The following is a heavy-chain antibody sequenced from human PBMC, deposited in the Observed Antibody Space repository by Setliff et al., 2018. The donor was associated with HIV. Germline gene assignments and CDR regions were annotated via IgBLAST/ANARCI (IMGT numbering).Heavy chain of an antibody. CDR3: ARLSKSIAVAGLDY. V-gene: IGHV4-39*01. CDR1: GGSISSSSYY. D-gene: IGHD6-19*01. CDR2: IYYSGST. J-gene: IGHJ4*02. Sequence: SSETLSLTCTVSGGSISSSSYYWGWIRQPPGKGLEWIGSIYYSGSTYYNPSLKSRVTISVDTSKNQFSLKLSSVTAADTAVYYCARLSKSIAVAGLDYWGQGTLVTVS.